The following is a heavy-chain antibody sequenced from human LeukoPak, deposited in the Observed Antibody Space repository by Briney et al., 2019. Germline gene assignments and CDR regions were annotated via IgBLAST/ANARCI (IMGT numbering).Heavy chain of an antibody. D-gene: IGHD4-17*01. CDR1: GFTFDDYA. CDR3: AKAYGDYVVPFVAFDI. CDR2: ISWNSGSI. Sequence: GGSLRLSCAASGFTFDDYAMHWVRQAPGKGLEWVSGISWNSGSIGYADSVKGRFTISRDNAKNSLYLQMNSLRAEDTALYYCAKAYGDYVVPFVAFDIWGQGTMVTVSS. J-gene: IGHJ3*02. V-gene: IGHV3-9*01.